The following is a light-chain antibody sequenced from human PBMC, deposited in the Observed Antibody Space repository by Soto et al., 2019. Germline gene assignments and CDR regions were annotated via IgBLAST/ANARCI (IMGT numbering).Light chain of an antibody. CDR1: SSDVGSYNY. J-gene: IGLJ1*01. Sequence: QSALTQPPSASGSPGQSVTISCTGTSSDVGSYNYVSWYQQHPGKAPKLMIYDVSKRPSGVPDRFSGSKSGNTASLTVSGLQAEDEADYYCSSYAGTNNPDVFGTGTKLTVL. V-gene: IGLV2-8*01. CDR3: SSYAGTNNPDV. CDR2: DVS.